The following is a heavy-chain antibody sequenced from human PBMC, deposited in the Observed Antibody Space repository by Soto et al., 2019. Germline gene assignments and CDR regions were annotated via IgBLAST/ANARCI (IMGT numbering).Heavy chain of an antibody. CDR3: ARDSDNYYYSYMDV. V-gene: IGHV1-18*01. Sequence: ASVKVSCKASGYTFTSYGISWVRQAPGQGLEWMGWISAYNGNTNYAQKLQGRVTMTTDTPTSTAYMELRSLRSDDTAVYYCARDSDNYYYSYMDVWGKGPTVTVPS. CDR2: ISAYNGNT. J-gene: IGHJ6*03. CDR1: GYTFTSYG.